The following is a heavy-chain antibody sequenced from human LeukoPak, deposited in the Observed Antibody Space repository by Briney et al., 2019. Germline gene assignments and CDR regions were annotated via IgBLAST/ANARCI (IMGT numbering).Heavy chain of an antibody. CDR2: ISSSSSYI. V-gene: IGHV3-21*01. J-gene: IGHJ3*02. CDR3: ARNCIVGATGEAFDI. D-gene: IGHD1-26*01. Sequence: PGGSLRLSCAASGFTFSSYSMNWVRQAPGKGLEWVSSISSSSSYIYYADSVKGRFTISRDNAKNSQYLQMNSLRAEDTAVYYCARNCIVGATGEAFDIWGQGTMVTVSS. CDR1: GFTFSSYS.